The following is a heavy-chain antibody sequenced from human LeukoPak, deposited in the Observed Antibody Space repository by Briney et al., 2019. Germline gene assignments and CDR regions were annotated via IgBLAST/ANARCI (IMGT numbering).Heavy chain of an antibody. Sequence: GGSLRLSCAASGFTFDDYAMHWVRQAPGKGLEWVSLISWDGGSTYYADSVKGRFTISRDNSKNTLYLQMNSLRVEDTAVHYCAKGRESSSWSDFDYWGQGTLVTVSS. V-gene: IGHV3-43D*03. J-gene: IGHJ4*02. CDR3: AKGRESSSWSDFDY. CDR1: GFTFDDYA. CDR2: ISWDGGST. D-gene: IGHD6-13*01.